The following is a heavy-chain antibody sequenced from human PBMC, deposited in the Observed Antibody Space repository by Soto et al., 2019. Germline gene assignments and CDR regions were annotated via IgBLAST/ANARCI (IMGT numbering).Heavy chain of an antibody. CDR3: VRGGGPDPFDH. CDR2: ISHLQNT. Sequence: QLQLHQSGSGLVKASQTLSLTCTISGASITYGGYSWSWIRQPPGKGLEWIGYISHLQNTFYNSSFQSRLTVSIGRSKNQFSLRLASMTAADTAGYYCVRGGGPDPFDHWGQGTLGTVAS. J-gene: IGHJ4*02. V-gene: IGHV4-30-2*01. D-gene: IGHD2-15*01. CDR1: GASITYGGYS.